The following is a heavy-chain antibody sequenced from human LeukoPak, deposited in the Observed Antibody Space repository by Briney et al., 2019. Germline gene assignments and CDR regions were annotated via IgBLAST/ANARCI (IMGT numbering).Heavy chain of an antibody. CDR3: AREVVVAAKNWFDP. Sequence: SETLPLTCTVSGGSISSYYWSWIRQPPGKGLEWIGYIYYSGSTNYNPSLKSRVTISVDTSKNQFSLKLSSVTAADTAVYYCAREVVVAAKNWFDPWGQGTLVTVSS. CDR1: GGSISSYY. D-gene: IGHD2-15*01. CDR2: IYYSGST. V-gene: IGHV4-59*01. J-gene: IGHJ5*02.